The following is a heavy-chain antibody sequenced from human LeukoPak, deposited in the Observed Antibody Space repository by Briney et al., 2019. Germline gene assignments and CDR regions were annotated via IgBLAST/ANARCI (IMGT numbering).Heavy chain of an antibody. CDR2: ISTDGGGT. CDR1: GFTFSNCA. CDR3: VKRVAGSRGYDY. J-gene: IGHJ4*02. D-gene: IGHD3-22*01. Sequence: GGSLRLSCSASGFTFSNCAMHWVRQAPGKGLEYVSAISTDGGGTYYADSVKGRFTISRDNSKDTLFLQMSSLRPEDTAVYYCVKRVAGSRGYDYWGQGTLVTVSS. V-gene: IGHV3-64D*06.